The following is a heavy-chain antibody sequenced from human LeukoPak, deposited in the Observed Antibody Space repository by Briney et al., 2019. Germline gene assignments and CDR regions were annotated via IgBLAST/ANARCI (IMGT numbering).Heavy chain of an antibody. D-gene: IGHD5-18*01. Sequence: SETLSLTCTVSGGSISSSSAYWGWIRQPPGKGLEWIGSIYYSKNAYYNPSLKSRVTISADTSKNQFSLTLGSVSATDTAVFYCVSPRGFSYGYFDYWGQGTLVTVSS. CDR3: VSPRGFSYGYFDY. CDR2: IYYSKNA. V-gene: IGHV4-39*01. CDR1: GGSISSSSAY. J-gene: IGHJ4*02.